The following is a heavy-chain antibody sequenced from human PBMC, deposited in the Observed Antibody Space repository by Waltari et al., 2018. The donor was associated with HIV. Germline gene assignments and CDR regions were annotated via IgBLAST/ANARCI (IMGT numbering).Heavy chain of an antibody. Sequence: QLQLQESGSGLVKPSQTLSLTCAVSGGSISSGGYSWRWIRQPPGKGLEWIGYIYHSGSTYYNPSPKSRVTISVDRSKNQFSRKLSSVTAADTAVYYCASYYDSSGYYYYFDYWGQGTLVTVSS. CDR2: IYHSGST. V-gene: IGHV4-30-2*01. J-gene: IGHJ4*02. CDR1: GGSISSGGYS. D-gene: IGHD3-22*01. CDR3: ASYYDSSGYYYYFDY.